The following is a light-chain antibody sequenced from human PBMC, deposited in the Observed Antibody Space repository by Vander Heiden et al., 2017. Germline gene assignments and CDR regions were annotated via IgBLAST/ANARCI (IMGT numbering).Light chain of an antibody. CDR3: SSYTSSSTVV. CDR1: SSDVGGYNF. CDR2: DGS. Sequence: QSALTQPASVSGSHGQSITISCTGRSSDVGGYNFVSGYQQYPGKAPPLMIFDGSARPSGVSDRFSGSKSGNTASLTISGLRTDDEADYYCSSYTSSSTVVFGGGTRLTVL. J-gene: IGLJ2*01. V-gene: IGLV2-14*03.